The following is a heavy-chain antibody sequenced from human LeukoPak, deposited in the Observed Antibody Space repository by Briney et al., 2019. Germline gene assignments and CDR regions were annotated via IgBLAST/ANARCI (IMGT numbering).Heavy chain of an antibody. Sequence: GASVKVSCKASGGTFSSYAISWVRQAPGQGLEWMGGIIPIFGTANYAQKFQGRVTITADESTSTAYMELSSLRSEDTAVYYCARDRDYGDYVDYYFDYWGQGTLVTVSS. J-gene: IGHJ4*02. V-gene: IGHV1-69*13. CDR1: GGTFSSYA. CDR3: ARDRDYGDYVDYYFDY. CDR2: IIPIFGTA. D-gene: IGHD4-17*01.